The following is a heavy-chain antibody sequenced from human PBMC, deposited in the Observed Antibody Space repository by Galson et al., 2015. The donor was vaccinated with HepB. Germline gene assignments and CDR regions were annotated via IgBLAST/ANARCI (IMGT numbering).Heavy chain of an antibody. D-gene: IGHD3-10*01. J-gene: IGHJ5*02. CDR2: ISSSSSYT. V-gene: IGHV3-11*05. CDR3: AREKLTNAEPYYYGSGRARWFDP. Sequence: SLRLSCAASGFTFSDYYMSWLRQAPGKGLEWVSYISSSSSYTNYADSVKGRFTISRDNAKNSLYLQMNSLRAEDTAVYYCAREKLTNAEPYYYGSGRARWFDPWGQGTLVTVSS. CDR1: GFTFSDYY.